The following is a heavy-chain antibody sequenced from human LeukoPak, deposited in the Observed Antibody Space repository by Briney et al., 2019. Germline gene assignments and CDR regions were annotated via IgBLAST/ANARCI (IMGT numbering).Heavy chain of an antibody. Sequence: GGSLRLSCAASGFTVSSNYMSWVRQAPGKGLEWVSVIYSGGSTYYADSVKGRFTISRDNSKNTLYLQMNSLRAEDTATYYCATYRQIQVPFEFWGQGTLVTVSS. CDR3: ATYRQIQVPFEF. V-gene: IGHV3-66*01. CDR1: GFTVSSNY. J-gene: IGHJ4*02. D-gene: IGHD5-18*01. CDR2: IYSGGST.